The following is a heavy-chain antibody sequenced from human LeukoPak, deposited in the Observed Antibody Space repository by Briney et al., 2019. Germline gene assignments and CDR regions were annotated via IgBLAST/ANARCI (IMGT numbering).Heavy chain of an antibody. J-gene: IGHJ6*02. CDR2: ISGSGGST. D-gene: IGHD4-17*01. Sequence: GGSLRLSCAASGFTFSSYAMSWVRQAPGKGLEWVSAISGSGGSTYYADSVKGRFTISRDNSKNTLYLQMNSLRAEDTAVYYCAKRGAHDYGDYYYYGRDVWGQGTTVTV. V-gene: IGHV3-23*01. CDR1: GFTFSSYA. CDR3: AKRGAHDYGDYYYYGRDV.